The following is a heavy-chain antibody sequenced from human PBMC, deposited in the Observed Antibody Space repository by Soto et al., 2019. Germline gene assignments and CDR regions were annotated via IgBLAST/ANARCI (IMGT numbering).Heavy chain of an antibody. J-gene: IGHJ4*02. CDR2: IYPGDSDT. V-gene: IGHV5-51*01. D-gene: IGHD6-6*01. CDR3: ARHSRSYSSSSVNY. CDR1: GYSFTSYW. Sequence: HGESLKISCKGSGYSFTSYWIGWVRQMPGKGLEWMGIIYPGDSDTRYSPSSQGQVTISADKSISTAYLQWSSLKASDTAMYYCARHSRSYSSSSVNYWGQGTLVTVSS.